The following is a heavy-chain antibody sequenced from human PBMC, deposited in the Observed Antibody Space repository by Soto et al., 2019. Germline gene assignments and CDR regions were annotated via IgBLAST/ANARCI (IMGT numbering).Heavy chain of an antibody. Sequence: SLRLSCAASGFTFSSYSMSWVRQAPGKGLEWVSGFRTSGDGGTTYYADSVKGLFTISRDNSKNMLFLQMNSLRAEDTAIYYCAKKVSSGPGSQYFDYWGQGTLVTVSS. CDR2: FRTSGDGGTT. CDR1: GFTFSSYS. CDR3: AKKVSSGPGSQYFDY. V-gene: IGHV3-23*01. D-gene: IGHD3-10*01. J-gene: IGHJ4*02.